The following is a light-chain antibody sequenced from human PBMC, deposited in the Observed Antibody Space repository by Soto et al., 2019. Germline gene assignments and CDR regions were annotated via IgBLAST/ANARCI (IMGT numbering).Light chain of an antibody. CDR1: SSNIGGNT. CDR3: ATWDDGLSAYV. Sequence: VVTQPPSASGTPGQRVTFSCSGSSSNIGGNTVSWFQYLPRTAPKLLIFSNSQRPSGVPDRFSGAKSGTSASLAISGLQSEDEANYYCATWDDGLSAYVFGTGTKLTVL. V-gene: IGLV1-44*01. CDR2: SNS. J-gene: IGLJ1*01.